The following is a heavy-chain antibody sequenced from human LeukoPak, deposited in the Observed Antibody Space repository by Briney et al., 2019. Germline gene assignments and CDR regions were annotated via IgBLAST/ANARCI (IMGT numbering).Heavy chain of an antibody. D-gene: IGHD6-13*01. Sequence: SETLSLTCTVSGGSISSSSYYWGWIRQPPGKGLEWIGSIHFIGITYYNPSLKSRITISVDTSKNQSSLKLNSVIAADTAVYYCARERSIAAAGTLDYWGQGTLVTVSS. CDR1: GGSISSSSYY. CDR2: IHFIGIT. CDR3: ARERSIAAAGTLDY. V-gene: IGHV4-39*07. J-gene: IGHJ4*02.